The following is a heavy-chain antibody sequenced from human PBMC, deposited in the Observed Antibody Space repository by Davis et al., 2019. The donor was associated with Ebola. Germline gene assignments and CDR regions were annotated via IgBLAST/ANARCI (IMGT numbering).Heavy chain of an antibody. CDR2: ISYDGSNK. J-gene: IGHJ4*02. Sequence: GESLKISCAASGFTFSSYAMHWVRQAPGKGLEWVAVISYDGSNKYYADSVKGRFTISRDNSKNTLYLQMNSLRAEDTAVYYCAKQWLVLELKDYWGQGTLVTVSS. CDR3: AKQWLVLELKDY. D-gene: IGHD6-19*01. V-gene: IGHV3-30-3*02. CDR1: GFTFSSYA.